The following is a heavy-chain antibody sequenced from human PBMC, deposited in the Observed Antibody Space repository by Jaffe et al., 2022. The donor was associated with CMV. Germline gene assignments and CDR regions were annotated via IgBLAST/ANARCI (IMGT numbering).Heavy chain of an antibody. CDR3: ARHSRSPPINYYYDSSGTSFDY. D-gene: IGHD3-22*01. Sequence: QLQLQESGPGLVKPSETLSLTCTVSGGSISSSSYYWGWIRQPPGKGLEWIGSIYYSGSTYYNPSLKSRVTISVDTSKNQFSLKLSSVTAADTAVYYCARHSRSPPINYYYDSSGTSFDYWGQGTLVTVSS. V-gene: IGHV4-39*01. CDR1: GGSISSSSYY. CDR2: IYYSGST. J-gene: IGHJ4*02.